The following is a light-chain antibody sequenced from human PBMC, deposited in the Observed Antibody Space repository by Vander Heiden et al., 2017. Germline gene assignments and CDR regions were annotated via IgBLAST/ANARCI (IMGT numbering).Light chain of an antibody. Sequence: DVVMTQSPLSLPVTIGQPASISCRSTESLVYSDGYTYLNWFLQRPGQSPRRLIYRVSTRDSGVPDRFSGSGSGTDFTLKISRVEAEDLGIYYCMQGTHWPYTFGQGTKLEIK. J-gene: IGKJ2*01. CDR2: RVS. CDR1: ESLVYSDGYTY. V-gene: IGKV2-30*01. CDR3: MQGTHWPYT.